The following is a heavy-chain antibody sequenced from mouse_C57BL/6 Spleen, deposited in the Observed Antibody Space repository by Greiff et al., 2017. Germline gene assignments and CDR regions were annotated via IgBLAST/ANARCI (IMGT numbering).Heavy chain of an antibody. J-gene: IGHJ4*01. CDR1: GYTFTSYW. D-gene: IGHD1-1*01. CDR2: IYPSDSET. CDR3: ARFITTDYYAMDY. V-gene: IGHV1-61*01. Sequence: QVQLQQPGAELVRPGSSVKLSCKASGYTFTSYWMDWVKQRPGQGLEWIGNIYPSDSETHYTQKFKDKATLTVDKSSSTAYMQLSSLTSEDSAVYYCARFITTDYYAMDYWGQGTSVTVSS.